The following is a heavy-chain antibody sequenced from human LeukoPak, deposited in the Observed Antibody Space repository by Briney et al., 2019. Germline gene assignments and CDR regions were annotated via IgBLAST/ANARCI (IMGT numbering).Heavy chain of an antibody. CDR1: GYTFTGYY. J-gene: IGHJ3*02. D-gene: IGHD1-7*01. CDR2: INPNSGGT. Sequence: ASVKVSCKASGYTFTGYYMHWVRQAPGQGLEWMGRINPNSGGTNYAQKFQGRVTMTRDTSISTAYMELSRLRSDDTAVYYCARVRINWNYSFDIWGQGTMVTASS. V-gene: IGHV1-2*06. CDR3: ARVRINWNYSFDI.